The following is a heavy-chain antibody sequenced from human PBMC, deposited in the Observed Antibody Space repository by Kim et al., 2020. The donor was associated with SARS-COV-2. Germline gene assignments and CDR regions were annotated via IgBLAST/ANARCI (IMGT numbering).Heavy chain of an antibody. J-gene: IGHJ6*02. CDR1: GGSFSGYH. CDR3: ARGRAGVVPSPSLGIGPHYDYFIMDV. D-gene: IGHD7-27*01. V-gene: IGHV4-34*01. Sequence: SETLSLTCAVYGGSFSGYHWSWGRQPPGKGLEWIGEINHSGSSNYNPSLKSRFTISIDTSKTQFSLKLTSVTAADTCFYYCARGRAGVVPSPSLGIGPHYDYFIMDVWGHGTTVTVSS. CDR2: INHSGSS.